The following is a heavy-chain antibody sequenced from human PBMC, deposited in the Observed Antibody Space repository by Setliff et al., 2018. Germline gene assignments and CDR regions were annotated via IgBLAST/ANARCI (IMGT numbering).Heavy chain of an antibody. CDR1: GFTFSAHW. J-gene: IGHJ4*03. CDR2: INTDGSAT. D-gene: IGHD3-9*01. CDR3: ARDSHTYYDILTVYLDFDY. Sequence: GGSLRLSCAASGFTFSAHWMHWVRQAPGKGLVWVSGINTDGSATDYADSVKGRFTISRDNAKSTLYLQMNSLGAEDTSVYYCARDSHTYYDILTVYLDFDYWGQGTMVTVSS. V-gene: IGHV3-74*01.